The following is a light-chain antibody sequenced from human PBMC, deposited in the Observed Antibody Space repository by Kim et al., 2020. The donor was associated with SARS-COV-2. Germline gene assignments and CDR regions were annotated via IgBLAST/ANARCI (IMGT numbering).Light chain of an antibody. V-gene: IGKV1-27*01. CDR2: RAS. Sequence: ASVGDRVTITCRASKAISNYVAWYQQKPGKVPTVLIYRASTLQSGDPSRFSGSGAGTDFTLTISSLQPEDVATYYCQQYMSAPITFGQGTRLEIK. J-gene: IGKJ5*01. CDR3: QQYMSAPIT. CDR1: KAISNY.